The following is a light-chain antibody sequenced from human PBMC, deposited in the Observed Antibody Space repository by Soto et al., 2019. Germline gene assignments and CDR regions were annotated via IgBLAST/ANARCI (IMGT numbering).Light chain of an antibody. Sequence: DIQMTQSPSTLSASIGDRVTITCRASQGISSCLAWYQQKPGKAPKLLIYKATSSESGVSSRFSGSGSGTVFSLTISSLQPDDSATYYCQQYKSYWTFGQGTKVEIK. CDR1: QGISSC. CDR2: KAT. CDR3: QQYKSYWT. V-gene: IGKV1-5*03. J-gene: IGKJ1*01.